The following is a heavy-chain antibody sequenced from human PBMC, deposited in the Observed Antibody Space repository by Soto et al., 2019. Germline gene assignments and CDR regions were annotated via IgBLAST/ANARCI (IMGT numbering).Heavy chain of an antibody. CDR1: GGSISSGGYY. D-gene: IGHD2-2*01. V-gene: IGHV4-31*03. CDR2: IYYSGST. CDR3: AREIMCSSTSCYVSRWFDP. J-gene: IGHJ5*02. Sequence: QVQLQESGPGLVKPSQTLSLTCTVSGGSISSGGYYWSWNRQHPGKGLEWIGYIYYSGSTYYNPSLKSRVTISVDTSKNQFSLKLSSVTAADTAVYYCAREIMCSSTSCYVSRWFDPWGQGTLVTVSS.